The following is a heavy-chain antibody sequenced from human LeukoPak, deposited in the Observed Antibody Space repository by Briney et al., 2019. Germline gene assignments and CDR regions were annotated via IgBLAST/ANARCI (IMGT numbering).Heavy chain of an antibody. V-gene: IGHV4-39*01. Sequence: SETLSLTRTVSGGSIIRGSYYWGWIRQPPGKGLEWIGSIFYTGSSHYNPSLKSRVTISVDTSKNQFSLKLNSVTAADTAIYYCARHPRSSLSDYFDSWGQGTLVTVSS. CDR2: IFYTGSS. J-gene: IGHJ4*02. CDR3: ARHPRSSLSDYFDS. CDR1: GGSIIRGSYY. D-gene: IGHD6-13*01.